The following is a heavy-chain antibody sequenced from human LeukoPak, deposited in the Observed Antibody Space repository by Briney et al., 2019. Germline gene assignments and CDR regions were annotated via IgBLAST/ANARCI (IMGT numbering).Heavy chain of an antibody. CDR2: IYSDGRT. V-gene: IGHV3-66*02. CDR1: GFTVSDNY. J-gene: IGHJ3*02. D-gene: IGHD4-23*01. CDR3: ARGIFYGSNPYYVFDI. Sequence: GGSLRLSCAASGFTVSDNYMSWVRQAPGKGLEWVSVIYSDGRTYYADSVKGRFTISRENSKNTLYLQMNSLRVEDTAVYSCARGIFYGSNPYYVFDIWGQGTMVTVSS.